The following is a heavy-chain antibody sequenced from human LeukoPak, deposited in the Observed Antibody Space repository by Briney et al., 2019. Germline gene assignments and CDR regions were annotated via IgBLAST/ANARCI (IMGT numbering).Heavy chain of an antibody. CDR2: VNHSGRT. J-gene: IGHJ5*02. V-gene: IGHV4-34*01. D-gene: IGHD2/OR15-2a*01. CDR1: GGSFSDYW. Sequence: SETLSLTCAVYGGSFSDYWWTWIRQSPGKGLEWIGEVNHSGRTNYNPSLKSRVTISVDTSKNQFSLKLSSVTAADTAVYYCARGYLDWFDPWGQGTLVTVSS. CDR3: ARGYLDWFDP.